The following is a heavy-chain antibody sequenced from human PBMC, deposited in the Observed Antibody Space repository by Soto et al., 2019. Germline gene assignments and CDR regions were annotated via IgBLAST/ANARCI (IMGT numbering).Heavy chain of an antibody. Sequence: ASVKVSCKASGYTLTSYYMHWVRQAPGQGLEWMGIINPSGGSTSYAQKFQGRVTMTRDTSASTVYMELSSLRSEDTAVYYCARDPYCSSTSCYYYGMDVWGQGTTVTVSS. CDR3: ARDPYCSSTSCYYYGMDV. V-gene: IGHV1-46*01. CDR1: GYTLTSYY. CDR2: INPSGGST. D-gene: IGHD2-2*01. J-gene: IGHJ6*02.